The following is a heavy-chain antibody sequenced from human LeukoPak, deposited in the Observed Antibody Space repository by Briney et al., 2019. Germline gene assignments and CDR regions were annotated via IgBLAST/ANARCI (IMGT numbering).Heavy chain of an antibody. J-gene: IGHJ5*02. CDR1: GDSVSSNSAA. Sequence: SQTLSLTCAISGDSVSSNSAAWNWIRQSPSRGLEWLGRTYYRSKWYNDYAVSVKSRITINPDTSKNQFSLQLNSVTPEDTAVYYCARGGNYYDSSGYDNWFDPWGQGTLATISS. CDR3: ARGGNYYDSSGYDNWFDP. V-gene: IGHV6-1*01. D-gene: IGHD3-22*01. CDR2: TYYRSKWYN.